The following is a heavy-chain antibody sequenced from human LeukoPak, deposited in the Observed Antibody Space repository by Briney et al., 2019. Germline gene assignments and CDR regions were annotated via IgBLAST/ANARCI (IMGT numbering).Heavy chain of an antibody. J-gene: IGHJ4*02. CDR2: INPSSGGT. CDR1: GYTFTDYY. V-gene: IGHV1-2*06. CDR3: ARVASYYDSSAPGY. Sequence: ASVKVSCKASGYTFTDYYMHWVRQAPGQGLQWMGRINPSSGGTNYAQKFQGRVTMTRNTSISTAYMELSSLRSEDTAVYYCARVASYYDSSAPGYWGQGTLVTVSS. D-gene: IGHD3-22*01.